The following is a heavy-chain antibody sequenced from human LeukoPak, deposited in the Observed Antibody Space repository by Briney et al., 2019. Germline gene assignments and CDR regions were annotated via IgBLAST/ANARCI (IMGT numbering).Heavy chain of an antibody. D-gene: IGHD1-26*01. CDR2: INHSGST. J-gene: IGHJ3*02. CDR3: ARDLRSYEAFDI. V-gene: IGHV4-34*01. Sequence: SETLSLTCAVYGGSFSGYYWSWIRQPPGKGLEWIGEINHSGSTNYNPSLKSRVTISVDTSKNQFSLKLSSVTAADTAVYYCARDLRSYEAFDIWGQGTMVTVSS. CDR1: GGSFSGYY.